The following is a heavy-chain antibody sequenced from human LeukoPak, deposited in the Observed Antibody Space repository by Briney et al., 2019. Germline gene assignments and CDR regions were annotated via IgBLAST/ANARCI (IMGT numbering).Heavy chain of an antibody. CDR3: ASRANYGDYGLDY. CDR2: IIPIFGTA. Sequence: AASMKVSCKASGGTFSSYAISWVRQAPGQGLEWMGRIIPIFGTANYAQKFQGRVTITTDESTSTAYMELSSLRSEDTAVYYCASRANYGDYGLDYWGQGTLVTVSS. D-gene: IGHD4-17*01. V-gene: IGHV1-69*05. J-gene: IGHJ4*02. CDR1: GGTFSSYA.